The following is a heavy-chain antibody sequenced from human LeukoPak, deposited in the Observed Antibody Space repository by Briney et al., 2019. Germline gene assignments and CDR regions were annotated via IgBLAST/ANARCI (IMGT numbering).Heavy chain of an antibody. J-gene: IGHJ4*02. D-gene: IGHD5-18*01. Sequence: SETLSLTCTVSGGSISSSSYYWGWIRQPPGKGLEWIGSIYYSGSTNYNPSLKSRVTISVDTSKNQFSLKLSSVTAADTAVYYCARGGKAWIQLWLRGLDYWGQGTLVTVSS. CDR3: ARGGKAWIQLWLRGLDY. CDR1: GGSISSSSYY. V-gene: IGHV4-39*07. CDR2: IYYSGST.